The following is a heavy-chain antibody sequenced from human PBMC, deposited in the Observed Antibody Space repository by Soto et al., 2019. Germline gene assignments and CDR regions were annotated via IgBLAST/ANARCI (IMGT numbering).Heavy chain of an antibody. Sequence: QLQLQESGPGLVKPSETLSLTCTVSGGSISSSSYYWGWIRQPPGKGLEWIGSMYYSGSTYFNPSLKSRVTITVYTSKNQLSLKLSSVTASDTAVYYCARNPYSAPYIVVVATSIVLDAFDIWGQGTMVTVSS. CDR2: MYYSGST. D-gene: IGHD2-2*01. CDR1: GGSISSSSYY. V-gene: IGHV4-39*01. J-gene: IGHJ3*02. CDR3: ARNPYSAPYIVVVATSIVLDAFDI.